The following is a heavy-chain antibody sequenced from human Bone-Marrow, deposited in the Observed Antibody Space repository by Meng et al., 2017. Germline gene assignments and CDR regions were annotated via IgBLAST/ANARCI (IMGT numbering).Heavy chain of an antibody. J-gene: IGHJ4*02. CDR1: GYTFTGYY. CDR2: INPNSGGT. CDR3: ARDSTSAYADS. D-gene: IGHD5-12*01. V-gene: IGHV1-2*06. Sequence: GQLGQVGAEVKKPGASVTVSCKASGYTFTGYYINWVRQAPGQGLEWMGRINPNSGGTNYAQNFQGRVTMTRDTSISTVYMELSRLTSDDTAVYYCARDSTSAYADSWGQGTLVTVSS.